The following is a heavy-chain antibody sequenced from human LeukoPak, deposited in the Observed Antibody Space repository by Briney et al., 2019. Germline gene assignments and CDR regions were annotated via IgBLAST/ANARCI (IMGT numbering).Heavy chain of an antibody. V-gene: IGHV3-30-3*01. J-gene: IGHJ4*02. CDR2: ISYDGSNK. Sequence: GRSLRLSCAASGFTFSSYAMHWVRQAPGKGLEWVAVISYDGSNKYYADSVKGRFTISRDNSKNTLYLQMNSLRAEDTAVYYCARDYYDGSGYLDYWGQGTLVTVSS. CDR1: GFTFSSYA. D-gene: IGHD3-22*01. CDR3: ARDYYDGSGYLDY.